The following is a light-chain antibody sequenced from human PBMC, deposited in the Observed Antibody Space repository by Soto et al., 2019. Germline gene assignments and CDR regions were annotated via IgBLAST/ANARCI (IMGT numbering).Light chain of an antibody. Sequence: EIVLTQSPATLSLSPGERATLSCRASQSVSSYLAWYQQKPGQAPRLLIYDASNRAPGIPARFSGSGSGTDFTLPISSLEPDDFAVYYCQQRSDWPSTFGGGTKVQIK. CDR1: QSVSSY. CDR3: QQRSDWPST. J-gene: IGKJ4*01. V-gene: IGKV3-11*01. CDR2: DAS.